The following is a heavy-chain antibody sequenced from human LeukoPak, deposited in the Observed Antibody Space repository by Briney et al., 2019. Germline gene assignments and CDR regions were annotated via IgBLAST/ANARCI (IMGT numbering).Heavy chain of an antibody. CDR2: IYPGDSDT. J-gene: IGHJ6*03. CDR3: ARHRTGNSGSQYYYKYMDV. Sequence: GESLKISCKGSGFSFIGYWIGWVRQMPGKGLEWMGIIYPGDSDTRYSPSFQGQVTISADKSMNTAYLQWSSLKASDTAMYYCARHRTGNSGSQYYYKYMDVWGKGTTVTVSS. CDR1: GFSFIGYW. V-gene: IGHV5-51*01. D-gene: IGHD1-26*01.